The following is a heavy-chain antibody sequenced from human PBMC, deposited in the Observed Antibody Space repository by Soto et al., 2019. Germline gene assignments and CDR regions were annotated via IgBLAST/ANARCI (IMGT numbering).Heavy chain of an antibody. Sequence: EVQLLESGGTLVQPGGSLRLSCAASGFNFSTYAMKWVRQAPGTGVEWVSYISGSSGGTTNNADSVQGRFTISRDNSKNTLFLQMNSQRVEDTGVYYCAKVSRFPGGLRSLFWGQGSVVTVSS. CDR2: ISGSSGGTT. CDR3: AKVSRFPGGLRSLF. D-gene: IGHD3-10*01. J-gene: IGHJ4*02. V-gene: IGHV3-23*01. CDR1: GFNFSTYA.